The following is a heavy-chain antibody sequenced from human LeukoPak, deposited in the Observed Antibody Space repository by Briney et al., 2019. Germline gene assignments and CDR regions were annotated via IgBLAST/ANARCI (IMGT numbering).Heavy chain of an antibody. Sequence: PSETLSLTCTVSGGSISSSNYYWDWVRQPPGKGLEWIGSFYYTGSTYYNPSLRSRVTISVDSSGDQFSLKLSSVTAADTAVYYCASRVKNGGGHDYWGQGTLVTVSS. V-gene: IGHV4-39*01. CDR1: GGSISSSNYY. CDR2: FYYTGST. CDR3: ASRVKNGGGHDY. J-gene: IGHJ4*02. D-gene: IGHD3-16*01.